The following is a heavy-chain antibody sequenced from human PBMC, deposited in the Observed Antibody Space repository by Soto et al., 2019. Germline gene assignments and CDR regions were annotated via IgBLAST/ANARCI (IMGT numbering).Heavy chain of an antibody. D-gene: IGHD3-16*01. CDR3: ARVSSPFGY. CDR2: IYSSGNT. J-gene: IGHJ1*01. CDR1: GFTVRSNY. Sequence: AGGSLRLSCAVSGFTVRSNYMNWVRQAPGKGLEWVSTIYSSGNTYYADSVKGRFTTSRDDPKNTLYLQMHSLRAEDTGVYFCARVSSPFGYWGQGTLVTVSS. V-gene: IGHV3-53*01.